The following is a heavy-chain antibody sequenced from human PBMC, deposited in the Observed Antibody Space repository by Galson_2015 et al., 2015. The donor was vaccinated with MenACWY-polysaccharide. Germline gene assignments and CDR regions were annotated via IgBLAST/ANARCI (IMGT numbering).Heavy chain of an antibody. J-gene: IGHJ4*02. Sequence: KKPGASVKVSCKASGYTFINYGISWVRQAPGQGLEWMGWISANNGYTNYAQKFQGRVTMTTDTSTSTAHMELRSLRSDDTAVYYCARLGIGWELRYFDYWGQGTLVTVSS. CDR3: ARLGIGWELRYFDY. V-gene: IGHV1-18*01. CDR1: GYTFINYG. D-gene: IGHD1-26*01. CDR2: ISANNGYT.